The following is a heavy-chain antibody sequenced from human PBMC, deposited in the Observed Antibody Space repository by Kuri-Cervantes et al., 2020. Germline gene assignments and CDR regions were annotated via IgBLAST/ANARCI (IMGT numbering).Heavy chain of an antibody. D-gene: IGHD5-24*01. J-gene: IGHJ5*02. CDR1: GFTFDDYA. Sequence: GESLKISCAASGFTFDDYAMHWVRQAPGKGLEWVANIKQDGSEKYYVDSVRGRFTVSRDNANNSLYLQMSSLRVEDTAVYYCVRCDGGRYFDPWGQGTLVTVSS. CDR2: IKQDGSEK. V-gene: IGHV3-7*01. CDR3: VRCDGGRYFDP.